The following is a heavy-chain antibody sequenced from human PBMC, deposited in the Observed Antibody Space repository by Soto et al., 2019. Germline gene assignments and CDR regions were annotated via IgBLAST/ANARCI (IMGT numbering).Heavy chain of an antibody. V-gene: IGHV1-69*06. CDR1: GGTFSSYA. D-gene: IGHD1-7*01. CDR3: ERANWNYGPRDGYYYGMDV. CDR2: IIPIFGTA. J-gene: IGHJ6*02. Sequence: QVQLVQSGAEVKKPGSSVKVSCKASGGTFSSYAISWVRQAPGQGLEWMGGIIPIFGTANYAQKFQGRVTITADKSTSTAYMELSSLRSEDTAVYYCERANWNYGPRDGYYYGMDVWGQGTTVTVSS.